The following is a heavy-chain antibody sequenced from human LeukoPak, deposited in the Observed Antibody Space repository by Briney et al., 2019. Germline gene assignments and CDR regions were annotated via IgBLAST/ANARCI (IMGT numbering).Heavy chain of an antibody. CDR1: GYTFTGYY. V-gene: IGHV1-2*02. CDR2: INPNSGGT. CDR3: ARGGRQWLVFGMVPHAFGI. Sequence: ASVKVSCKASGYTFTGYYMHWVRQAPGQGREWMGWINPNSGGTNYAQKFQGRVTMTRDTSISTAYMELSRLRSDDTAVYYCARGGRQWLVFGMVPHAFGIWGQGTMVTVSS. D-gene: IGHD6-19*01. J-gene: IGHJ3*02.